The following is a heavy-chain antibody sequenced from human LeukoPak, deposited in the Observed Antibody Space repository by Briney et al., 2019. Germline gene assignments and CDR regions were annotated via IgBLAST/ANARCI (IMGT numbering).Heavy chain of an antibody. V-gene: IGHV1-2*02. Sequence: ASVKVSCKASGYTFTDHFIHCVRQAPGQGLEWMGWINPNTGGTNYVQNFQGRVSMARDTSISTVYMELSSLRSDDTAVYYCARPLTAGWYGAYWGQGSLVTVSS. CDR3: ARPLTAGWYGAY. CDR2: INPNTGGT. D-gene: IGHD6-19*01. J-gene: IGHJ4*02. CDR1: GYTFTDHF.